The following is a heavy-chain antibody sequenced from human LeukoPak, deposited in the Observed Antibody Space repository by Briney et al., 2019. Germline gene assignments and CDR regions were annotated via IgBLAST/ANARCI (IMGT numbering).Heavy chain of an antibody. CDR3: ARDSIFYGDYGWFDP. CDR1: GGSISSYY. CDR2: IYTSGST. Sequence: PSETLSLTCTVSGGSISSYYWSWIRQPAGKGLEWIGRIYTSGSTNYNPSLKSRVTMSVDTSKNQFSLKLSSVTAADTAVYYCARDSIFYGDYGWFDPWGQGTLVTVSS. V-gene: IGHV4-4*07. D-gene: IGHD4-17*01. J-gene: IGHJ5*02.